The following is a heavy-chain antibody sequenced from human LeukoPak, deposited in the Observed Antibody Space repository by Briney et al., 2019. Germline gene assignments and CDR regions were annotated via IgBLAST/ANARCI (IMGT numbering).Heavy chain of an antibody. Sequence: GGSLRLSCAASGFTFSDHYMDWVRQAPGKGLEWVANIKQDGSEKYYVDSVKGRFTISRDNAKNSLYLQMNSLRAEDTAVYYCARLPKIGYGMDVWGQGTTVTVSS. D-gene: IGHD2/OR15-2a*01. J-gene: IGHJ6*02. CDR3: ARLPKIGYGMDV. CDR2: IKQDGSEK. CDR1: GFTFSDHY. V-gene: IGHV3-7*04.